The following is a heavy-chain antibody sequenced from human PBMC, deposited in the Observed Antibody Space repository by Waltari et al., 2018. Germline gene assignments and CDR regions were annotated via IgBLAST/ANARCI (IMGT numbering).Heavy chain of an antibody. Sequence: QVRLQEWGAGLLKPSQTLSLTCAVYGDSFSGYYYNWIRQPPGKGLEWIGRINLGGSTTDNPSLNSRVTIAIDQSKNQFALVMTSVTAAYTAFYYCARHTRRSLSVWFDARGQGALVTVSS. CDR1: GDSFSGYY. V-gene: IGHV4-34*02. CDR3: ARHTRRSLSVWFDA. D-gene: IGHD2-15*01. J-gene: IGHJ5*02. CDR2: INLGGST.